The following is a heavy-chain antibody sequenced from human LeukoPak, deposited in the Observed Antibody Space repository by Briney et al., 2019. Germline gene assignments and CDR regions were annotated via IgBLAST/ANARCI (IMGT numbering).Heavy chain of an antibody. CDR3: ASMDTAMVNGMDV. J-gene: IGHJ6*02. CDR1: GYTFTSYY. D-gene: IGHD5-18*01. Sequence: ASVKVSCTASGYTFTSYYMHWVRQAPGQGLEWMGIINPSGGSTSYAQKFQGRVTMTRDTSTSTVYMELSSLRSEDTAVYYCASMDTAMVNGMDVWGQGTTVTVSS. V-gene: IGHV1-46*01. CDR2: INPSGGST.